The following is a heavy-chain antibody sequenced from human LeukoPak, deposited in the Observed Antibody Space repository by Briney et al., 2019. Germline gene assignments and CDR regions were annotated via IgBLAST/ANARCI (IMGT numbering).Heavy chain of an antibody. CDR3: ARGQEEWEAVAGTAFDY. CDR1: GFTFSSYW. V-gene: IGHV3-7*03. J-gene: IGHJ4*02. CDR2: IKQDGSEK. D-gene: IGHD6-19*01. Sequence: PGGSLRLSCAASGFTFSSYWMSWVRQAPGKGLEWVANIKQDGSEKYYVDSVKGRFTISRDNAKNPLYLQMNSLRAEDTAVYYCARGQEEWEAVAGTAFDYWGQGTLVTVSS.